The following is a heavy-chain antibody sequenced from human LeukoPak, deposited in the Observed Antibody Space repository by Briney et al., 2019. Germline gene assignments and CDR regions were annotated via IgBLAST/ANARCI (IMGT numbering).Heavy chain of an antibody. J-gene: IGHJ4*02. CDR1: GYTFTDYY. V-gene: IGHV1-2*02. CDR2: INPNSGDT. Sequence: ASVRVSCKASGYTFTDYYLHWVRQAPRQGVEGMGWINPNSGDTNYAQKFQGRVTMTRDTSISTAHMEMSRLRSDDTAVYYCARATFLYCSSTTCLFDYWGQGTLVTVSS. CDR3: ARATFLYCSSTTCLFDY. D-gene: IGHD2-2*01.